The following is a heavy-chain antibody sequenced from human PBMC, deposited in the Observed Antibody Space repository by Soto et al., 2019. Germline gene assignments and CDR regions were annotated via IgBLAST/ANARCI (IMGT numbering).Heavy chain of an antibody. V-gene: IGHV3-11*01. CDR2: ISSSGSTI. J-gene: IGHJ4*02. CDR1: GFTFSDYY. Sequence: GGSLRLSCAASGFTFSDYYMSWIRQAPGKGLERVSYISSSGSTIYYADSVKGRFTISRDNAKNSLYLQMNSLRAEDTAVYYCAGQYDILTGYYDYWGQGTLVTVSS. CDR3: AGQYDILTGYYDY. D-gene: IGHD3-9*01.